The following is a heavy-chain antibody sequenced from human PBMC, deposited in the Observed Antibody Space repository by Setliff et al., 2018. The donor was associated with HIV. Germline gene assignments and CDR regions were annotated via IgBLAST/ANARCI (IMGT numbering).Heavy chain of an antibody. CDR1: GFTFSSYA. J-gene: IGHJ6*02. D-gene: IGHD1-26*01. V-gene: IGHV3-23*01. CDR3: ARPTNIDTLYYGSQTFYMYYYGLDA. Sequence: GGSLRLSCAASGFTFSSYAMHWVRQAPGKGLEWVSVISDSGGSTYSADSVKGRFTISRDNAKNSLYLQMNSLRADDTAVYFCARPTNIDTLYYGSQTFYMYYYGLDAWGQGTTVTVSS. CDR2: ISDSGGST.